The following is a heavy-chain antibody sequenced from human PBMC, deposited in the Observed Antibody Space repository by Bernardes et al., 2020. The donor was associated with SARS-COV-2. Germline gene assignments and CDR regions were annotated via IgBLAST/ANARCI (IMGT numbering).Heavy chain of an antibody. CDR3: AKDAGFWSSYSVFFDY. Sequence: GGSLRLSCAASKFTFNSYAMGWVRQAPGKGLEWVSAISAAGGTTYYADSVKGRFTISRDNSNNTLYLQMTSLRAEDTAVYYCAKDAGFWSSYSVFFDYWGQGTLVTVSS. V-gene: IGHV3-23*01. D-gene: IGHD3-3*01. CDR1: KFTFNSYA. J-gene: IGHJ4*02. CDR2: ISAAGGTT.